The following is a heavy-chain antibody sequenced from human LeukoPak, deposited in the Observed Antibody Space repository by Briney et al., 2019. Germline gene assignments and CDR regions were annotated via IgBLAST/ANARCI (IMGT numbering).Heavy chain of an antibody. CDR2: IHYSASA. Sequence: SETLSLTCTVSGYSINSGHYWGWIRQPPGKRLEWIGSIHYSASAYYNPTLKSRVTISVDASKNQFSLNLTSVTAADAAVYYCAGRYFDFYYFDYWGQGTLVTVSS. D-gene: IGHD3-9*01. J-gene: IGHJ4*02. CDR3: AGRYFDFYYFDY. CDR1: GYSINSGHY. V-gene: IGHV4-38-2*02.